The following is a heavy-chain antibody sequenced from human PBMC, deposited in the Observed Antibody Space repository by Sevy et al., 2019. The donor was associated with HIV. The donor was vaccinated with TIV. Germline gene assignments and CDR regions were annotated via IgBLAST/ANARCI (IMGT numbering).Heavy chain of an antibody. CDR2: IRSKANSYAT. Sequence: GGSLRLSCTASGFTFSGSAMHWVRQASGKGLEWVGRIRSKANSYATAYAASVKGRFTISRDDSTNTGYLQMNSLKTEDTAVYYCTTPYYYDSSGYYLNWGQGTLVTVSS. CDR3: TTPYYYDSSGYYLN. V-gene: IGHV3-73*01. D-gene: IGHD3-22*01. J-gene: IGHJ4*02. CDR1: GFTFSGSA.